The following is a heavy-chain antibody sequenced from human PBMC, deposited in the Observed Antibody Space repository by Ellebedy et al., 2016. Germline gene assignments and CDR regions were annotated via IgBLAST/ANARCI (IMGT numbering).Heavy chain of an antibody. CDR1: GGSFSGYY. D-gene: IGHD3-10*01. CDR2: INHSGST. V-gene: IGHV4-34*01. CDR3: ARALLWFGVQYYFDY. J-gene: IGHJ4*02. Sequence: SQTLSLTCXVYGGSFSGYYWSWIRQPPGKGLEWIGEINHSGSTNYNPSLKSRVTISVDTSKNQFSLKLSSVTAADTAVYYCARALLWFGVQYYFDYWGQGTLVTVSS.